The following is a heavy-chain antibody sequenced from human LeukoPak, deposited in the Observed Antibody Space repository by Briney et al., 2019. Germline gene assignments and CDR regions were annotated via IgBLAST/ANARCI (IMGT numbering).Heavy chain of an antibody. CDR2: IWYDGSNK. CDR3: AREDCSGGFCSDY. Sequence: PGGSLRLSCLTSGFTFRSYGMHWVRQAPGKGLEWVAVIWYDGSNKYYADSVKGRFTVSRDDSKSTVYLQMNSLRAEDTAVYYCAREDCSGGFCSDYWGQGTLVAVSS. D-gene: IGHD2-15*01. CDR1: GFTFRSYG. J-gene: IGHJ4*02. V-gene: IGHV3-33*01.